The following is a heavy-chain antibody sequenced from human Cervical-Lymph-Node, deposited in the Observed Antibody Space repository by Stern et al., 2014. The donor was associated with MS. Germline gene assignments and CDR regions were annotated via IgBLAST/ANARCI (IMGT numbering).Heavy chain of an antibody. CDR1: GFSFSTYW. CDR3: ARDRSRNWNYLAY. CDR2: INPGDSDT. D-gene: IGHD1-20*01. V-gene: IGHV5-51*03. J-gene: IGHJ4*02. Sequence: EVQLEESGAEVKKPGQSLQISCTGSGFSFSTYWIAWVRQMPGKGLEWMGIINPGDSDTRYSPSFQGQVTMSVDKSTSTAYLQWNSLKASDTAMYYCARDRSRNWNYLAYWGQGTLVTVSS.